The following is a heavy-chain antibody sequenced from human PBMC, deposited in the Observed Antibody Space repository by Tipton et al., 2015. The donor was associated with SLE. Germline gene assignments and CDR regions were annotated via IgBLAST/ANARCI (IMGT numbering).Heavy chain of an antibody. J-gene: IGHJ4*02. CDR2: IYYSGST. Sequence: TLSLTCTVSGGSISSSSYYWGWIRQPPGKGLEWIGSIYYSGSTYYNPSLKSRVTISVDTSKNQFSLKLSSVTAADTAVYYCARGYTIFGYWGQGTLVTVSS. CDR3: ARGYTIFGY. V-gene: IGHV4-39*07. CDR1: GGSISSSSYY. D-gene: IGHD3-16*02.